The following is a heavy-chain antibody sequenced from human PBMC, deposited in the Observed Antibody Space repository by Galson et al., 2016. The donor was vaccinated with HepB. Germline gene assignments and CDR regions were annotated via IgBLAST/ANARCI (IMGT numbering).Heavy chain of an antibody. CDR1: GFTFNNYG. J-gene: IGHJ6*04. V-gene: IGHV3-23*01. D-gene: IGHD1-1*01. CDR3: VQGRTAPAV. CDR2: ISRSGDST. Sequence: SLRLSCAASGFTFNNYGMTWVRQAPGKGLEVVSSISRSGDSTDYADSVKGRFTISRDNSKNTLSPQMNSLRAEDTAVYYCVQGRTAPAVWGKGTTVTVSS.